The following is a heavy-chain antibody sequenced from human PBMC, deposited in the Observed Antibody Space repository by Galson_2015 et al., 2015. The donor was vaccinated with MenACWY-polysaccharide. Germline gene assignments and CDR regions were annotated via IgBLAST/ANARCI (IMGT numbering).Heavy chain of an antibody. J-gene: IGHJ5*02. Sequence: SETLSLTCTVSRGSIRSYYWSWIRQPAGKGLEWIGHISTSGSTIYNPSLKSRITLSLDTSNNQLSLKLTSVTAADTAVYYCARVGYSGYDSRFEHWGQGTLVAVSS. CDR1: RGSIRSYY. V-gene: IGHV4-4*07. CDR2: ISTSGST. D-gene: IGHD5-12*01. CDR3: ARVGYSGYDSRFEH.